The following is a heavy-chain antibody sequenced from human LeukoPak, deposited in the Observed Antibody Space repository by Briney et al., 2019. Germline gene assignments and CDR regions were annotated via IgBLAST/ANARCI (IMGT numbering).Heavy chain of an antibody. CDR2: ISYDGSNK. V-gene: IGHV3-30*04. CDR1: GFTFGSYA. D-gene: IGHD3-10*01. Sequence: PGGSLRLSCAASGFTFGSYAVHWVRQAPGKGLEWVAVISYDGSNKYYADSVTGRFTISRDNSKNTLYLLMDSLRAEDSAVFFCARELSPPPPIWFGELRGMDVWGHGTTVTVSS. J-gene: IGHJ6*02. CDR3: ARELSPPPPIWFGELRGMDV.